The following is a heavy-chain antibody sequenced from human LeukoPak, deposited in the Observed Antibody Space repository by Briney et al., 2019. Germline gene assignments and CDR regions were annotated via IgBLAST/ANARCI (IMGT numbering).Heavy chain of an antibody. CDR1: GYTFTSYD. V-gene: IGHV1-8*03. J-gene: IGHJ3*02. CDR2: MNPNSGNT. Sequence: GASVKVSCKASGYTFTSYDINWVRQATGQGLEWMGWMNPNSGNTGYAQKFQGRVTITRNTSISTAYMELSSLRSEDTTVYYCARGPGGYVTNDAFDIWGQGTMVTVSS. D-gene: IGHD2-8*02. CDR3: ARGPGGYVTNDAFDI.